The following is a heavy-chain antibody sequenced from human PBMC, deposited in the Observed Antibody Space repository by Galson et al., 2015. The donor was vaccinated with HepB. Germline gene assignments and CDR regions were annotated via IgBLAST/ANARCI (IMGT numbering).Heavy chain of an antibody. V-gene: IGHV4-59*12. CDR2: VHHSLNA. Sequence: SETLSLTCSASGVSITQSSWTWIRQPPGQGLEWLSFVHHSLNATFNPSLQCRATLFLDTSKNHVSLQLKSVTAADTALYFCATISEHYCSRNSCYLGAFKVWGQETFVTVSS. D-gene: IGHD2-2*01. CDR3: ATISEHYCSRNSCYLGAFKV. CDR1: GVSITQSS. J-gene: IGHJ1*01.